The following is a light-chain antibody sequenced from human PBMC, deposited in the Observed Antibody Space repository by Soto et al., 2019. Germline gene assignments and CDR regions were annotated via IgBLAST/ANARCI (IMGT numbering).Light chain of an antibody. CDR1: SSDVGGYNY. Sequence: QSALTQPASVSGSPGQSITISCTGTSSDVGGYNYVSWYQQHPGKAPKLMIYDVSNRPSGVSNRFSGSKSGNTASLTISGLQAEDEADYYCSSYTSSSPLEGVLGGGTKLTVL. V-gene: IGLV2-14*01. J-gene: IGLJ2*01. CDR3: SSYTSSSPLEGV. CDR2: DVS.